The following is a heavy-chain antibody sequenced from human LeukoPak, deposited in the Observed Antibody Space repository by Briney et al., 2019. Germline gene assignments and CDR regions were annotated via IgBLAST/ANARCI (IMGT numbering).Heavy chain of an antibody. J-gene: IGHJ5*02. V-gene: IGHV1-2*06. CDR3: ASGIAAAAIYNWFDP. CDR2: INPNSGGT. Sequence: ASVKVSCKASGYTFTGYYMHWVRQAPGQGLEWMGRINPNSGGTNYAQKFQGRVTMTRDTSISTAYMELSRLRSDDTAVYYCASGIAAAAIYNWFDPWGQGTLVTVSS. CDR1: GYTFTGYY. D-gene: IGHD6-13*01.